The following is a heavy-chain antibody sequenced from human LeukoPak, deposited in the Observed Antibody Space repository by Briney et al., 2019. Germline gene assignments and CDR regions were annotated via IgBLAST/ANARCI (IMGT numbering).Heavy chain of an antibody. CDR1: GFTFSSYS. CDR3: AREGITMVRGGWFDP. CDR2: ISSSSSYI. J-gene: IGHJ5*02. V-gene: IGHV3-21*01. D-gene: IGHD3-10*01. Sequence: GGSLRLSCAASGFTFSSYSMNWVRQAPGKGLEWVSSISSSSSYIYYADSVKGRFTISRDNAKNSLYLQMNSLRAEDTAVYYCAREGITMVRGGWFDPWGQGTLVTVSS.